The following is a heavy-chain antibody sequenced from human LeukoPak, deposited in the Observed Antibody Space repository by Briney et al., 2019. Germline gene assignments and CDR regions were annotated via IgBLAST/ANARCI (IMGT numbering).Heavy chain of an antibody. CDR1: GYTFTGYY. CDR3: ARQGYDSSGPFTGWFDP. D-gene: IGHD3-22*01. V-gene: IGHV1-2*02. CDR2: INPNSGGT. J-gene: IGHJ5*02. Sequence: EASVKVSCKASGYTFTGYYMHWVRQAPGQGLEWMGWINPNSGGTNYAQKFQGRVTMTRDTSISTAYMELSRLRSDDTAVYYCARQGYDSSGPFTGWFDPWGQGTLVTVPS.